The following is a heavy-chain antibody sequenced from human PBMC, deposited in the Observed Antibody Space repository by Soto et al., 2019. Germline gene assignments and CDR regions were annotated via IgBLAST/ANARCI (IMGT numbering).Heavy chain of an antibody. CDR2: INTYNAKT. Sequence: QVQVVQSGPEVKKPGASVKVSCKASGYSFTAHGITWVRQAPGQGLEWMGWINTYNAKTNYAAKFQGRVTMTADTSTGTAYLEVRSLRSDDPAVYYCARIQQWLILDFWGQGTLVTVSS. D-gene: IGHD6-19*01. J-gene: IGHJ4*02. V-gene: IGHV1-18*01. CDR3: ARIQQWLILDF. CDR1: GYSFTAHG.